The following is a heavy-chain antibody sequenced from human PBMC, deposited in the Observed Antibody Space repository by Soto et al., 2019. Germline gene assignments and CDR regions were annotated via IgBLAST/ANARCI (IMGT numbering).Heavy chain of an antibody. CDR2: ISSSSSYI. D-gene: IGHD3-22*01. CDR3: ARVHYYDSSGYYL. CDR1: GFTFSSYS. V-gene: IGHV3-21*01. J-gene: IGHJ4*02. Sequence: PVGSLRLSCAAFGFTFSSYSMNWVRQAPGKGLEWVSSISSSSSYIYYADSVKGRFTISRDNAKNSLYLQMNSLRAEDTAVYYCARVHYYDSSGYYLWGQGTLVTVSS.